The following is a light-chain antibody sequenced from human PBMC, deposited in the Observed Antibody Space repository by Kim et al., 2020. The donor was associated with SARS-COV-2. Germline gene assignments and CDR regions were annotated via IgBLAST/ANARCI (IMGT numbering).Light chain of an antibody. CDR1: QSISSW. V-gene: IGKV1-5*03. CDR3: QQYNSYSQYT. J-gene: IGKJ2*01. Sequence: ASVGDRVTITCRASQSISSWLAWYQQKPGKAPKLLIYKASSLESGVPSRFSGSGSGTEFTLTISSLQPDDFATYYCQQYNSYSQYTFGQGTKLEIK. CDR2: KAS.